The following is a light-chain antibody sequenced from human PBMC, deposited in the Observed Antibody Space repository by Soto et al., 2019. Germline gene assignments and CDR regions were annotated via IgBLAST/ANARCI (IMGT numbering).Light chain of an antibody. CDR3: QQSHNTPLT. J-gene: IGKJ1*01. Sequence: DIQMTQSPYSLYASVGDRVTITYRASQRVGSYLNWYQQKPGKAPTLLIYSASELQSGVSSRFSGSGSGTDFTLTIRNLQPEDFAVYYCQQSHNTPLTFGQGTKV. CDR2: SAS. V-gene: IGKV1-39*01. CDR1: QRVGSY.